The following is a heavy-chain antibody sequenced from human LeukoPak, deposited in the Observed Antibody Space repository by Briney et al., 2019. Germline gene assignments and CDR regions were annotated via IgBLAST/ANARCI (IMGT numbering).Heavy chain of an antibody. CDR2: ISSSSTDT. CDR3: ARRTYYYDSGSYSKSYYFDY. D-gene: IGHD3-10*01. J-gene: IGHJ4*02. CDR1: GFTFSDFY. Sequence: GSLRLSCAASGFTFSDFYMSWIRQAPGKGLEWLSDISSSSTDTNYADSVKGRFTISRDNAKNSLFLQLNSLRAEDTAVYYCARRTYYYDSGSYSKSYYFDYWGQGTLVTVSS. V-gene: IGHV3-11*06.